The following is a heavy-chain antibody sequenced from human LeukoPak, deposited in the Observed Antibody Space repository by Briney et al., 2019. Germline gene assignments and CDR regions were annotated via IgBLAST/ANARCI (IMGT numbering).Heavy chain of an antibody. V-gene: IGHV4-39*01. CDR3: ARLQKSLGATTGPWLYYFDY. D-gene: IGHD1-26*01. CDR2: IYYSGST. Sequence: PSETLSLTCTVSGGSISSSSYYWGWIRQPPGKGLEWIGSIYYSGSTYYNPSLKSRVTISVDTSKNQFSLKLSSVTAADTAVYYCARLQKSLGATTGPWLYYFDYWGQGTLVTVSS. J-gene: IGHJ4*02. CDR1: GGSISSSSYY.